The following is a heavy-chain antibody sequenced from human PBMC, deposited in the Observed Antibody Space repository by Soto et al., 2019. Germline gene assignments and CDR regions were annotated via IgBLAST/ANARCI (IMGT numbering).Heavy chain of an antibody. CDR2: IDHSGRT. CDR1: GGSFSGYF. D-gene: IGHD1-1*01. CDR3: ARGTTE. V-gene: IGHV4-34*02. Sequence: QVQLQQWGAGLLKPSETLSLTCAVYGGSFSGYFWSWIRQTPGKGLEWIGEIDHSGRTKYTPSLTSRVSISVDTSMNQFSLRLSSVTAADTALYYCARGTTEWGQGTLVTVSS. J-gene: IGHJ4*02.